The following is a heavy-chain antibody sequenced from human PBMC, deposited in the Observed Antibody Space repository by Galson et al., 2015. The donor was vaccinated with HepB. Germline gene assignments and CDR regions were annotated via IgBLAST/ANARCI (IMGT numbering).Heavy chain of an antibody. CDR1: GFTFSSYG. V-gene: IGHV3-33*01. J-gene: IGHJ6*02. CDR3: ARDSFRDVPDKDYYYYGMDV. Sequence: SLRLSCAAFGFTFSSYGMHWVRQAPGKGLEWVAVIWYDGSNKYYADSVKGRFTISRDNSKNTLYLQMNSLRAEDTAVYYCARDSFRDVPDKDYYYYGMDVWGQGTTVTVSS. CDR2: IWYDGSNK. D-gene: IGHD2/OR15-2a*01.